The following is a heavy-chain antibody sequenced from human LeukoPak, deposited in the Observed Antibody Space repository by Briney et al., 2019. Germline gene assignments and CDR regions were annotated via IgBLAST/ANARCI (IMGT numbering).Heavy chain of an antibody. Sequence: QAGGSLRLSCAASGFTFSPYSMNWVRQAPGKGLEWGSAISGSGGSTYYADSVKGRFTISRDNSKNTLYLQMNSLRAEDTAVYYCAKLTTMIVVVIAFDYWGQGTLVTVSS. D-gene: IGHD3-22*01. CDR2: ISGSGGST. CDR3: AKLTTMIVVVIAFDY. J-gene: IGHJ4*02. V-gene: IGHV3-23*01. CDR1: GFTFSPYS.